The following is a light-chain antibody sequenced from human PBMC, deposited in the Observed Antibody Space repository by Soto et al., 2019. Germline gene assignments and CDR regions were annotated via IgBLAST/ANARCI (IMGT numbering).Light chain of an antibody. J-gene: IGLJ2*01. CDR3: SSYAGSNNLV. CDR1: SSDVGGHNH. V-gene: IGLV2-14*01. Sequence: QSALTQPASVSGSPGQSITISCTGSSSDVGGHNHVSWYQQHPGKAPKLIIYEVGNRPSGVSNRFSGSKSGNTASLTISGFQAEDEADYYCSSYAGSNNLVFGGGTKLTVL. CDR2: EVG.